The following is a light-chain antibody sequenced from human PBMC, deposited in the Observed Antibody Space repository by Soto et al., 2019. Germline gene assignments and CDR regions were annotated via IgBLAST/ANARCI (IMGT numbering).Light chain of an antibody. CDR1: QSVSSTY. CDR2: GAS. Sequence: EIVLTQSPGTLSLSPGERSTLSCRASQSVSSTYLAWYQQKPGQSPRLLIYGASIRATDIPGRFGGHGSGTDFILSINRLEPEDSAVYYCQQYGGSPWTFGQGTKVDIK. V-gene: IGKV3-20*01. J-gene: IGKJ1*01. CDR3: QQYGGSPWT.